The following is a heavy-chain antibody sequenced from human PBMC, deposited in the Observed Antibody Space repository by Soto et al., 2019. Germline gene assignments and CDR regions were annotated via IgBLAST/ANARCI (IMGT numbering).Heavy chain of an antibody. CDR1: GYTFTGYY. J-gene: IGHJ6*02. Sequence: ASVKVSCKASGYTFTGYYIHWVRQAPGQGLEWMGWINPNFGGANYAQKFQGRVTMTADTSTSTAYMELSSLRSEDTAVYYCASGRNLVVPTLPYGMAVWARRTKVTVSS. D-gene: IGHD3-22*01. V-gene: IGHV1-2*02. CDR2: INPNFGGA. CDR3: ASGRNLVVPTLPYGMAV.